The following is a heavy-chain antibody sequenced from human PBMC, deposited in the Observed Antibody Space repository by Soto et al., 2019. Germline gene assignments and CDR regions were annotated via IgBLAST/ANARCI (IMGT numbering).Heavy chain of an antibody. J-gene: IGHJ5*02. CDR2: ISSSSSTI. CDR3: AGEADYLNWFDP. Sequence: EVQLVESGGGLVQPGGSLRLSCAASGFTFSSYSMNWVRQAPGKGPEWVSYISSSSSTIYYADSVKGRFTISRDNAKNSRYLQMNSLRAEDTAVYYCAGEADYLNWFDPWGQGTLVTVSS. V-gene: IGHV3-48*01. D-gene: IGHD4-17*01. CDR1: GFTFSSYS.